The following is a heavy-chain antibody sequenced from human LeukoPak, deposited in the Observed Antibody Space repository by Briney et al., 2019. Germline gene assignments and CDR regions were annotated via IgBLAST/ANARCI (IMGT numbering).Heavy chain of an antibody. Sequence: PGGSLRLSCAASGFTFSSYSLSWVRQAPGKGLEWVSAISGNGANTFYADSVKGRFTISRDNSKNTLYLQMNSLRAEDTAIYYCAKKSPHGGEDVWGRGTTVTVSS. CDR1: GFTFSSYS. D-gene: IGHD2-15*01. CDR2: ISGNGANT. CDR3: AKKSPHGGEDV. J-gene: IGHJ6*02. V-gene: IGHV3-23*01.